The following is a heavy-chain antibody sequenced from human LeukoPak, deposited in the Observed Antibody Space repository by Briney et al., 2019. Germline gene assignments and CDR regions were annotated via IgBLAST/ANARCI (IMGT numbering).Heavy chain of an antibody. CDR3: ARQGSADYDYVWGSYRPRPLGPVLN. Sequence: GGSLKISWKGSGYSFTSYWIGWAGQMPGKGLDWMGIIYPGDSETRYSTSFQGQDTISADKSISTAYLQWSSLKASDTAMYYCARQGSADYDYVWGSYRPRPLGPVLNWGQGTLVTVSS. D-gene: IGHD3-16*02. CDR2: IYPGDSET. J-gene: IGHJ4*02. CDR1: GYSFTSYW. V-gene: IGHV5-51*01.